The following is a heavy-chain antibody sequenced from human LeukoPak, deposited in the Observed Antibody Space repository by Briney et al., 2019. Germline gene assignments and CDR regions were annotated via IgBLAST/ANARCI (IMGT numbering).Heavy chain of an antibody. CDR3: ARTWFGELLVSNWFDP. D-gene: IGHD3-10*01. J-gene: IGHJ5*02. Sequence: ASVKVSCKASGGTFSSYAISWVRQAPGQGLEWMGGIIPIIGTANYAQKFQGRVTITADESTSTAYMELSSLRSEDTAVYYCARTWFGELLVSNWFDPWGQGTLVTVSS. CDR1: GGTFSSYA. V-gene: IGHV1-69*13. CDR2: IIPIIGTA.